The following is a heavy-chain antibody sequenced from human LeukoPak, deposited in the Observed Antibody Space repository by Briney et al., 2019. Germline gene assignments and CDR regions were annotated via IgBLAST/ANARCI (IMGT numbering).Heavy chain of an antibody. V-gene: IGHV1-8*01. Sequence: ASVKVSCMASGYTFTSYDINWVRQATGQGLEWMGWMNPNSGNTGYAQKFQGRVTMTRNTSISTAYMELSSLRSEDTAVYYCAREKSCSSTSCYRHFDYWGQGTLVTVSS. CDR2: MNPNSGNT. D-gene: IGHD2-2*01. J-gene: IGHJ4*02. CDR3: AREKSCSSTSCYRHFDY. CDR1: GYTFTSYD.